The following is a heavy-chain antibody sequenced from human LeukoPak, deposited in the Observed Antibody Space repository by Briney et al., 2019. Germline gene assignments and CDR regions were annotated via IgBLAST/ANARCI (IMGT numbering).Heavy chain of an antibody. D-gene: IGHD5-24*01. CDR1: GFTFDDYA. CDR3: AKDREMATITAFDY. J-gene: IGHJ4*02. V-gene: IGHV3-23*01. CDR2: ISGSGGST. Sequence: GGSLRLSCAASGFTFDDYAMHWVRQAPGKGLEWVSGISGSGGSTYYADSVKGRFTISRDNSKNTLHLQMNSLRAEDTAVYYCAKDREMATITAFDYWGQGTLVTVSS.